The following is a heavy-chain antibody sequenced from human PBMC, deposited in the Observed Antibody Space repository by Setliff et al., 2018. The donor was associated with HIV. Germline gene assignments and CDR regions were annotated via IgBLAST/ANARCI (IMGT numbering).Heavy chain of an antibody. D-gene: IGHD5-12*01. CDR3: ARRRDGYNSAPWRNDY. V-gene: IGHV4-59*04. Sequence: LTCTVSGGSISSYYWSWIRQPPGKGLEWIGYIYYSGSTYYNPSLKSRVTISVDTSKKQFSLKLRSETAADTAVYYCARRRDGYNSAPWRNDYWGQGTLVTVSS. CDR1: GGSISSYY. CDR2: IYYSGST. J-gene: IGHJ4*02.